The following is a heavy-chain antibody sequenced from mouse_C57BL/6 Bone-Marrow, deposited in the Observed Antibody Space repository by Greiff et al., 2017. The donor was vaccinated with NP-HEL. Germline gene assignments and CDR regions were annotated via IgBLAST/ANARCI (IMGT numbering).Heavy chain of an antibody. CDR2: IYPRSGNT. D-gene: IGHD1-1*01. Sequence: VQGVESGAELARPGASVKLSCKASGYTFTSYGISWVKQRTGQGLEWIGEIYPRSGNTYYNEKFKGKATLTADKSSSTAYMELRSLTSEDSAVYFCARHYGSSYRYFDVWGTGTTVTVSS. CDR1: GYTFTSYG. V-gene: IGHV1-81*01. CDR3: ARHYGSSYRYFDV. J-gene: IGHJ1*03.